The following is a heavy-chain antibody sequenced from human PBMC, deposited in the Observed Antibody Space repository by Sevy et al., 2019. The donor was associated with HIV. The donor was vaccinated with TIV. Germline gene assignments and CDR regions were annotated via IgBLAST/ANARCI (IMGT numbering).Heavy chain of an antibody. V-gene: IGHV3-33*01. CDR3: ARGRYYGNFDY. Sequence: GGSLRLSCAASGFNFSIYGMHWVRQAPGKGLEWVALIWYDGSNKYDADSVKGRFTISRDNSKNTLFLQMNSLRAEDTAVYYCARGRYYGNFDYWGQGTLVTVSS. CDR2: IWYDGSNK. J-gene: IGHJ4*02. D-gene: IGHD3-22*01. CDR1: GFNFSIYG.